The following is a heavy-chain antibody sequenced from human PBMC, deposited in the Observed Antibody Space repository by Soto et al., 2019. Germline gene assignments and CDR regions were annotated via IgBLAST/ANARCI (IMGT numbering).Heavy chain of an antibody. CDR3: GRSYGGDWAHNF. V-gene: IGHV4-31*03. CDR1: GGSISSGGYS. D-gene: IGHD2-21*02. J-gene: IGHJ4*02. Sequence: PSETLSLTCTVSGGSISSGGYSWTWIRQHPGKGLEWIGYIYYSGSTYYKPSLKSRVTISIDTSKNQLSLKMSSVTAADTAVYYCGRSYGGDWAHNFWGQGTQVTVSS. CDR2: IYYSGST.